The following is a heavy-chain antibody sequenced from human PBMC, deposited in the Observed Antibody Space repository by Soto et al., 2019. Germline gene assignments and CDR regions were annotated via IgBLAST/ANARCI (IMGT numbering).Heavy chain of an antibody. CDR1: GGSFSGYY. Sequence: QVQLQQWGAGLLKPSETLSLTCAVYGGSFSGYYWSWIRQPPGKGLEWIGEINHSGSANYNPSLESRLTISVDTSKNQFSLEVRSVTAADTAVYYCARAKGYGAHRWLDSWGQGNLVTVSS. CDR3: ARAKGYGAHRWLDS. D-gene: IGHD4-17*01. CDR2: INHSGSA. V-gene: IGHV4-34*01. J-gene: IGHJ5*01.